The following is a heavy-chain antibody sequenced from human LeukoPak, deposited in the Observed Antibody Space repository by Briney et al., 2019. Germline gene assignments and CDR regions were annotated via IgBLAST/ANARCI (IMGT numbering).Heavy chain of an antibody. CDR1: GFTFSSYS. CDR2: ISSSSSYI. D-gene: IGHD4-17*01. V-gene: IGHV3-21*01. Sequence: KSGGSLRLSCAASGFTFSSYSMNWVRQAPGKGLEWVPSISSSSSYIYYADSVKGRFTISRDNSKNSLYLQMNSLRAEDTAVYYCAKDWTNYGDYHYYYMDVWGKGTTVTVS. J-gene: IGHJ6*03. CDR3: AKDWTNYGDYHYYYMDV.